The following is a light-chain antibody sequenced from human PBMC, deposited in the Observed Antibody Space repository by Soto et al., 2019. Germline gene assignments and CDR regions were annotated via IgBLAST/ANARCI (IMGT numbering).Light chain of an antibody. CDR1: QSVSSN. CDR2: GAS. V-gene: IGKV3-15*01. J-gene: IGKJ4*01. CDR3: QQYNKLPSLT. Sequence: EIVMTQSPATLSVSPGERATLSCRASQSVSSNLAWYHQKPGQAPRLLIYGASTRATGIPARFSGSGSGTEFTLTISSLQSEDFAVYYCQQYNKLPSLTFGGGTKVEIK.